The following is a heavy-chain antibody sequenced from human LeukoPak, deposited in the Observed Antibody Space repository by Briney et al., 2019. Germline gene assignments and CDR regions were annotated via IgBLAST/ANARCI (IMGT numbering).Heavy chain of an antibody. D-gene: IGHD3-22*01. CDR1: GFTFSNYA. CDR3: AKDSTMYYYDSSGYHDAFDI. V-gene: IGHV3-23*01. J-gene: IGHJ3*02. Sequence: GGSLRLSCAASGFTFSNYAMNWVRQAPGKGLEWVSAISGSGGSTYYADSVKGRFTISRDNSKNTLYLQMNSLRAEDTAVYYCAKDSTMYYYDSSGYHDAFDIWGQGTMVTVSS. CDR2: ISGSGGST.